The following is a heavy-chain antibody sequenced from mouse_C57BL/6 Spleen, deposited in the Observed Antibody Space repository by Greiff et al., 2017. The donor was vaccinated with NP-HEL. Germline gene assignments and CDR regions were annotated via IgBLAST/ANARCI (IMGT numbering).Heavy chain of an antibody. CDR2: IYPGDGDT. J-gene: IGHJ2*01. D-gene: IGHD4-1*01. V-gene: IGHV1-80*01. CDR3: ARDGTGYFDY. Sequence: VQLVESGAELVKPGASVKISCKASGYAFSSYWMNWVKQRPGKGLEWIGQIYPGDGDTNYNGKFKGKATLTADKSSSTAYMQLSSLTSEDSAVYFCARDGTGYFDYWGQGTTLTVSS. CDR1: GYAFSSYW.